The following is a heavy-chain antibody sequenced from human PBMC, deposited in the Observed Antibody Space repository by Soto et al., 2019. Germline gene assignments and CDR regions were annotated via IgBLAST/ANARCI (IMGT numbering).Heavy chain of an antibody. CDR2: IKSKTDRGTT. CDR3: TTDAVATISGYFDY. V-gene: IGHV3-15*01. J-gene: IGHJ4*02. D-gene: IGHD5-12*01. CDR1: GFTFRNAW. Sequence: GGSLRLSCAASGFTFRNAWMTWVRQAPGKGLEWVGRIKSKTDRGTTDYAAPVKGRFTISRDDSKNTLYLQMNSLKTEDTAVYYCTTDAVATISGYFDYWGQGTLVTVSS.